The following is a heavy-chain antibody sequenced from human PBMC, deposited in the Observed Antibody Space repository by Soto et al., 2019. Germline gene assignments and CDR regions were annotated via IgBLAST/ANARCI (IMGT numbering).Heavy chain of an antibody. CDR3: ARAIRDAFDI. D-gene: IGHD3-3*02. Sequence: AGGSLRLSCAASGFTFSSYAMHWVRQAPGKGLEWVAVISYDGSNKYYADSVKGRFTISRDNAKNSLYLQMNSLRAEDTAVYYCARAIRDAFDIWGQGTMVTVSS. CDR1: GFTFSSYA. V-gene: IGHV3-30-3*01. J-gene: IGHJ3*02. CDR2: ISYDGSNK.